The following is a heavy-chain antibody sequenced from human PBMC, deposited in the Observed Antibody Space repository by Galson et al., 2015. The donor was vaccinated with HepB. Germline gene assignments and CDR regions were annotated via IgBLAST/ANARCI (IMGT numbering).Heavy chain of an antibody. V-gene: IGHV3-66*01. D-gene: IGHD6-19*01. Sequence: SLRLSCAASGFTVSSNYMSWVRQAPGKGLEWVSVIYSGGSTYYADSVKGRFTISRDNSKNTLYLQMNSLRAEDTAVYYCARAKASQWLGILDAFDIWGQGTMVTVSS. J-gene: IGHJ3*02. CDR1: GFTVSSNY. CDR3: ARAKASQWLGILDAFDI. CDR2: IYSGGST.